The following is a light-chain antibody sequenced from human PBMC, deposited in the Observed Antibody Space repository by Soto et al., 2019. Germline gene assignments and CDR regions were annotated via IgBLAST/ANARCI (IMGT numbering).Light chain of an antibody. CDR2: EVS. Sequence: QSALTQPASVSGSPGQSITISCTGTSRDVGGYNYVPWYHQHPGKAPKLMIYEVSNRPSGVSNRFSGSKSGKTASLTISGLQAEDEGDYYCRSYTGSSNLLFGGGTKVTVL. V-gene: IGLV2-14*01. CDR1: SRDVGGYNY. J-gene: IGLJ2*01. CDR3: RSYTGSSNLL.